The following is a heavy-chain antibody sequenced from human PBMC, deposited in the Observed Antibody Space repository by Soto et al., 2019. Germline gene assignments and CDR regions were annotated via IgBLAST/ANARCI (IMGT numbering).Heavy chain of an antibody. V-gene: IGHV1-69*01. D-gene: IGHD3-10*01. CDR1: GGTFSSYA. CDR3: ARTRPRGDGSGSYYLY. J-gene: IGHJ4*02. CDR2: IIPIFGTA. Sequence: QVQLVQSGAEVKKPGSSVKVSCKASGGTFSSYAISWVRQAPGQGLEWMGGIIPIFGTATYAQKFQGRVTITADESKSKAYMELSSLRSEDKAVYYCARTRPRGDGSGSYYLYWGQGTLVTVSS.